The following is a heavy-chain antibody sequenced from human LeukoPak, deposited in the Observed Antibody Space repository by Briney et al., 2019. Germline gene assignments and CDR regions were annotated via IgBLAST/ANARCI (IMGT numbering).Heavy chain of an antibody. V-gene: IGHV4-39*01. D-gene: IGHD3-10*01. CDR3: ATSYGSGSYYREPWY. Sequence: SETLSLTCTVSGGSISSSSYYWGWIRQPPGKGLEWIGSIYYSGSTYYNPSLKSRVTIPVDTSKNQFSLKLSSVTAADTAVYYCATSYGSGSYYREPWYWGQGTLVTVSS. CDR2: IYYSGST. CDR1: GGSISSSSYY. J-gene: IGHJ4*02.